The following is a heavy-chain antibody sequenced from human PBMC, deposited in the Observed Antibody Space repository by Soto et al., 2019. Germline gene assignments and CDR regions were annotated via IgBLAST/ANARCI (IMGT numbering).Heavy chain of an antibody. CDR3: ARDRRQRYCSGGSCYLGY. J-gene: IGHJ4*02. D-gene: IGHD2-15*01. Sequence: ASVKVSCKASGYTFTSYGISWVRQAPGQGLEWMGWISAYNGNTNYAQKLQGRVNMTTDTSTSTAYMELRSLRSDDTAVYYCARDRRQRYCSGGSCYLGYWGQGTLVTVSS. CDR1: GYTFTSYG. V-gene: IGHV1-18*01. CDR2: ISAYNGNT.